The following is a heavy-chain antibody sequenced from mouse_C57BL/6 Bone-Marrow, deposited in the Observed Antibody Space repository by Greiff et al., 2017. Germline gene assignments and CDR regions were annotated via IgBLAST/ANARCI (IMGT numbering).Heavy chain of an antibody. CDR2: FTMYSDAT. CDR3: ARSGYYGSRGYFDY. V-gene: IGHV1-49*01. D-gene: IGHD1-1*01. CDR1: YFAFMASA. Sequence: LQQSGAELVRPGSSVKLSCKDSYFAFMASAMHWVKQRPGHGLEWIGSFTMYSDATEYSENFKGKATLTVNTSSSTAYMDLSSRTSEDSAVYSCARSGYYGSRGYFDYWGQGTTLTVSS. J-gene: IGHJ2*01.